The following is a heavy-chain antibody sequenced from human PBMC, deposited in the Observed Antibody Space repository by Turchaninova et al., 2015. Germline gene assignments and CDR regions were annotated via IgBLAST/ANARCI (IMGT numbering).Heavy chain of an antibody. D-gene: IGHD4-17*01. Sequence: QVQLQQWGAGLLKTSETLSLTCAAYGGAFSGYCWSWIRQPPGKGLEWIGEINHSGSTNYNPSLKIRVTISVDTSKNQFSLKLSSVTAADTAVYYCARQNYGDYVDYFDYWGQGTLVTVSS. CDR1: GGAFSGYC. V-gene: IGHV4-34*01. CDR2: INHSGST. CDR3: ARQNYGDYVDYFDY. J-gene: IGHJ4*02.